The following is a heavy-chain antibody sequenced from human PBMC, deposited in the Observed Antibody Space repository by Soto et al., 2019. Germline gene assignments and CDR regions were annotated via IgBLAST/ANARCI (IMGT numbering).Heavy chain of an antibody. V-gene: IGHV3-23*01. CDR1: GFTFISYA. CDR3: AKGTSGSYPFNDAFDI. CDR2: ISGSGGST. D-gene: IGHD1-26*01. J-gene: IGHJ3*02. Sequence: PGGSLRLSCAASGFTFISYAMSWVRQAPGKGLEWVSAISGSGGSTYYADSVKGRFTISRDNSKNTLYLQMNSLRAEDTAVYYCAKGTSGSYPFNDAFDIWGQGTMVTVSS.